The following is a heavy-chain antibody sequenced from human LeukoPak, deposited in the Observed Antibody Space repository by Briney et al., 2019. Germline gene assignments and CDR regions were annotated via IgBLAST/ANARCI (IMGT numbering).Heavy chain of an antibody. CDR3: ARPYRGMVRGPFDY. D-gene: IGHD3-10*01. J-gene: IGHJ4*02. V-gene: IGHV4-39*01. CDR1: GGSISSSTYY. CDR2: IYYSGIT. Sequence: PSETLSLTCSVSGGSISSSTYYWGWIRQPPGKGLEWIGSIYYSGITYYNQSIKSRVTISVDTSKNQFSLKLSSVTAADTAVYYCARPYRGMVRGPFDYWGQGTLVTVSS.